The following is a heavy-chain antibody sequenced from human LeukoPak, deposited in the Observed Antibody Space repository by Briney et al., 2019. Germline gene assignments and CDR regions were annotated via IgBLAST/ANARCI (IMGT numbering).Heavy chain of an antibody. CDR2: MNPNTGNS. CDR1: GYTFTSYD. D-gene: IGHD2-2*01. V-gene: IGHV1-8*01. CDR3: ARKTCTTTSCLHP. J-gene: IGHJ5*02. Sequence: ASLKVSCKASGYTFTSYDINWVRQAAGQGLEWMGWMNPNTGNSGYAQRFQGRVTLTRDTSIDTAYMELSSLGSEDTAVYYCARKTCTTTSCLHPWGQGTLVTVSS.